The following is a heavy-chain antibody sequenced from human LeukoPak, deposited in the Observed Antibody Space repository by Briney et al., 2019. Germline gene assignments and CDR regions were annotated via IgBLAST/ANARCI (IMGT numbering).Heavy chain of an antibody. V-gene: IGHV4-39*07. CDR2: IYYSGST. Sequence: SETLSLTCTVSGGSISSSSYYWGWIRQPPGKGLEWIGSIYYSGSTYYNPSLKSRVTISVDTSKNQFSLKLSSVTAADTAVYYCARVLWFGEFTYGMDVWGQGTTVTVSS. J-gene: IGHJ6*02. CDR1: GGSISSSSYY. D-gene: IGHD3-10*01. CDR3: ARVLWFGEFTYGMDV.